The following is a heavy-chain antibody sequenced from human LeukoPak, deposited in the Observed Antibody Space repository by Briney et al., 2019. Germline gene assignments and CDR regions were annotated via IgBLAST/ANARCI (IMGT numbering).Heavy chain of an antibody. CDR1: GFTFSSYA. D-gene: IGHD3-22*01. Sequence: GGSLRLSCAASGFTFSSYAMSWVRQAPGKGLEWVANINGAGSEKYYVDSVKGRFTISRDNAKNSLFLQMNSLRDRDTAIYYCASPYDSSGYYDRWGQGTLVTVSS. CDR2: INGAGSEK. CDR3: ASPYDSSGYYDR. J-gene: IGHJ4*02. V-gene: IGHV3-7*03.